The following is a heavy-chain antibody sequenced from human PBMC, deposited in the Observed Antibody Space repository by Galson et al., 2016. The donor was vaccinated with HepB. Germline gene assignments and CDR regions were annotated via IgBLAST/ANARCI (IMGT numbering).Heavy chain of an antibody. CDR3: ARDPNFGDYEGAFDY. CDR2: IYYTGRT. V-gene: IGHV4-31*03. J-gene: IGHJ4*02. CDR1: GGSISSENSY. D-gene: IGHD4-17*01. Sequence: TLSLTCTVSGGSISSENSYWSWIRQYPGKGLEWFGFIYYTGRTYYNPSLKSRVTMSVDTSQNQFSLSLSSVTAADTAVYYCARDPNFGDYEGAFDYWGQGTLATVSS.